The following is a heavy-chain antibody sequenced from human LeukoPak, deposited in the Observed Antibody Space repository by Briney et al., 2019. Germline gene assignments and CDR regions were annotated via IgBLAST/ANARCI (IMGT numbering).Heavy chain of an antibody. CDR3: AGRSYPDYYYYGMDV. D-gene: IGHD1-26*01. V-gene: IGHV1-18*01. CDR1: GYTFTSYG. Sequence: ASVKVSCKASGYTFTSYGISWVRQAPGQGLEWMGWISAYNGNTNYAQKFQGRVTITADESTSTAYMELSSLRSEDTAVYYCAGRSYPDYYYYGMDVWGQGTTVTVSS. J-gene: IGHJ6*02. CDR2: ISAYNGNT.